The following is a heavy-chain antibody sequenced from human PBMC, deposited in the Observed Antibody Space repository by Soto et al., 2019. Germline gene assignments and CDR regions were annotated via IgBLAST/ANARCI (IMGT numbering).Heavy chain of an antibody. D-gene: IGHD3-3*02. J-gene: IGHJ6*02. CDR3: ARIHSITWDSYFYGMDV. Sequence: QVTLKESGPVLVKPSETLTLTCSVSGFSLSDTTMGVSWIRQPPRKALEWLAHIFSNDEKSYSTSLKTRLTISKDTSRSQVVLTMTNMDAVDASTYYCARIHSITWDSYFYGMDVWGQGTTVTVSS. CDR1: GFSLSDTTMG. V-gene: IGHV2-26*01. CDR2: IFSNDEK.